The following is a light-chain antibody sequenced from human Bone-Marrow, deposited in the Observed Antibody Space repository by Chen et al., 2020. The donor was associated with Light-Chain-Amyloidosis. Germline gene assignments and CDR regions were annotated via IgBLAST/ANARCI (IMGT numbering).Light chain of an antibody. CDR3: QVWDRSSDRPV. CDR1: NIGSTS. J-gene: IGLJ3*02. V-gene: IGLV3-21*02. CDR2: DDS. Sequence: SYVLTQPSSVSVAPGQTATIACGGNNIGSTSVHWYQQTPGQAPLLIVYDDSVRPSGIPERLSGANAGNTATLTISRVKAGDEADYYCQVWDRSSDRPVFGGGTKLTVL.